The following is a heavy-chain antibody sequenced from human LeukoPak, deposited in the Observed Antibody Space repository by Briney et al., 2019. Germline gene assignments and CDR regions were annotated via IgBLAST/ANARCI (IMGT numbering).Heavy chain of an antibody. Sequence: PSETLSLTCAVYGGSFSGYYWSSIRQPPGKGLEWIGEINHSGSTNYNPSLKSRVTISVDTSKNQLSLKLSSVTAADTAVYYCPRDRLTTVTDYYYYYYYMDVWGKGTTVTVSS. CDR2: INHSGST. CDR1: GGSFSGYY. CDR3: PRDRLTTVTDYYYYYYYMDV. D-gene: IGHD4-17*01. V-gene: IGHV4-34*01. J-gene: IGHJ6*03.